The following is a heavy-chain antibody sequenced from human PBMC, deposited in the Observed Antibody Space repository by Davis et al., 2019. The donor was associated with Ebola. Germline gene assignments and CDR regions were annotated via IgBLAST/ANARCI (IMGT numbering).Heavy chain of an antibody. CDR1: GGSLSDYF. CDR2: INHRGST. Sequence: MPSETLSLTCAVYGGSLSDYFWNWTRQPPGKGLESIGEINHRGSTNYNPSLKSRVTISVDTSKNQFSLKLSSVTAADTAVYYCARVSGNRVLVNWGQGTLVTVSS. J-gene: IGHJ4*02. CDR3: ARVSGNRVLVN. V-gene: IGHV4-34*01. D-gene: IGHD2-15*01.